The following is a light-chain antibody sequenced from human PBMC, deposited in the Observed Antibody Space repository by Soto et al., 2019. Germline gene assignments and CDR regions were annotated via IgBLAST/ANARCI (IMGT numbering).Light chain of an antibody. J-gene: IGKJ2*01. Sequence: EIVMTQSPATLSVSPGERATLSCRASQSVGSNLAWYQQRPGQAPGPLIYGASTRAIGIPPRFSGSGSGTEFTLTISSLQSEDFAVYYCQQYNNWPYTFGRGTKLEIK. CDR1: QSVGSN. CDR2: GAS. V-gene: IGKV3-15*01. CDR3: QQYNNWPYT.